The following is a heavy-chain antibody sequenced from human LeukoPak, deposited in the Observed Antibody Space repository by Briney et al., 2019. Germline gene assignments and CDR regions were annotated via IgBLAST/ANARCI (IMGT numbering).Heavy chain of an antibody. J-gene: IGHJ4*02. CDR1: GGSIRSYY. V-gene: IGHV4-59*01. CDR3: ARGSTIFGGNPFFDY. CDR2: NYSSGRT. Sequence: PSETLSLTCTVSGGSIRSYYWSWIRQPPRERLERIGDNYSSGRTNSNPSLTSRVTISVDTSKTPFSLKLSSVTAADTAVYYCARGSTIFGGNPFFDYWGQGTLVTVSS. D-gene: IGHD3-3*01.